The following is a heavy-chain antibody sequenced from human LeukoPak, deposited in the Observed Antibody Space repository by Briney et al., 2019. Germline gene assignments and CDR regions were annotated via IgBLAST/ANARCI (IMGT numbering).Heavy chain of an antibody. V-gene: IGHV3-23*01. CDR3: AKRQYYYDSSGYIDY. J-gene: IGHJ4*02. Sequence: PGGSLRLSCAASGFTSDGYGMSWVRQAPGKGLEWVSAISGSGGSTYYADSVKGRFTISGDNSKNTLYLQMNSLRAEDTAVYYCAKRQYYYDSSGYIDYWGQGTLVTVSS. D-gene: IGHD3-22*01. CDR1: GFTSDGYG. CDR2: ISGSGGST.